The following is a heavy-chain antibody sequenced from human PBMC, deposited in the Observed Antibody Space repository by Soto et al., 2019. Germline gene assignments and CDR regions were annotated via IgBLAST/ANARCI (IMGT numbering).Heavy chain of an antibody. D-gene: IGHD5-12*01. CDR3: AKVFRDRGVTRGY. CDR1: GFTFSSYA. J-gene: IGHJ4*02. Sequence: EVQLLESGGGLVQPGGSLRLSCAASGFTFSSYAMSWVRQAPGKGLEWVSAISGSGGSPYYADSVKGRFTISRDNSKNTLYLQMNRLRGEETGVYYGAKVFRDRGVTRGYWGQGTLVTVSS. V-gene: IGHV3-23*01. CDR2: ISGSGGSP.